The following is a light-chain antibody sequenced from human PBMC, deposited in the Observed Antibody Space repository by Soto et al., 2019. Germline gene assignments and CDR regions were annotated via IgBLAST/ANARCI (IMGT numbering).Light chain of an antibody. CDR2: EVS. V-gene: IGLV2-14*01. CDR1: SSDVGGYGY. Sequence: QSALTQPASVSGSPGQSITISCTGTSSDVGGYGYVSWYQQHPGKAPRLMIYEVSTRPSGVSNRFSGSKAGNTASLTISGLQAEDEADYYCSSYTVSSTSHVVFGGGTELTVL. J-gene: IGLJ2*01. CDR3: SSYTVSSTSHVV.